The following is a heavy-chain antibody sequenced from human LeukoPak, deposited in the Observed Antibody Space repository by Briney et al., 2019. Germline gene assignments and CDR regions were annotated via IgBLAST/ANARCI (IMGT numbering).Heavy chain of an antibody. Sequence: GALRLPCSAFGFTFSSYGMGWVRPAPGKGLEGVSAISDSGGSKYHVAPGKGRFTFSRDNSKNTLYLQRNSLRAEDTCVYFCAKDYPGALVDYWGQGTLVTVSS. J-gene: IGHJ4*02. CDR2: ISDSGGSK. V-gene: IGHV3-23*01. CDR3: AKDYPGALVDY. CDR1: GFTFSSYG.